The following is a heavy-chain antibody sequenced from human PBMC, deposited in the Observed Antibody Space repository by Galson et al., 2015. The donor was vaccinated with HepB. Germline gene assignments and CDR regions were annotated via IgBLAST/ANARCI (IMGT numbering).Heavy chain of an antibody. J-gene: IGHJ5*02. Sequence: SVKVSCKASGYTFTSYGISWMRQAPGQGLEWMGWISAYNGNTNYAQKLQGRVTMTTDTSTSTAYMELRSLRSDDTAVYYCARGSWGFSGWTEGDWFDPWGQGTLVTVSS. V-gene: IGHV1-18*01. CDR3: ARGSWGFSGWTEGDWFDP. CDR1: GYTFTSYG. CDR2: ISAYNGNT. D-gene: IGHD6-19*01.